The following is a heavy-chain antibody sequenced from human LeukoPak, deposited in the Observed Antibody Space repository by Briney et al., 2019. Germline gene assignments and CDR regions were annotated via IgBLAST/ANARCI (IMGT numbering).Heavy chain of an antibody. CDR3: ARGTYYDSSAYSGVRLFDY. Sequence: ASVKVSCKASGYTFTSYYIHWVRQAPGQGLEWMGWINPNSGRTNYAQKFQGRVTMTGDTSISTAYMELTRLTSDDTAVYYCARGTYYDSSAYSGVRLFDYWGQGTLVTVSS. V-gene: IGHV1-2*02. J-gene: IGHJ4*02. CDR1: GYTFTSYY. D-gene: IGHD3-22*01. CDR2: INPNSGRT.